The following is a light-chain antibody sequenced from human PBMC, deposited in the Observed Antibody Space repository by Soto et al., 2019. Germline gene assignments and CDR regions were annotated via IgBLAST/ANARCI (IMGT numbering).Light chain of an antibody. CDR2: DAS. V-gene: IGKV3-11*01. Sequence: SPTTPSLAPGEKATLSRRASQSVRNYLAWYQNNSGQAPRLLIYDASKRASGIPARFSGSGSGTDFTLTITSLEPEDFAVYYCQHRSSWSITFGQGTRLEIK. CDR1: QSVRNY. CDR3: QHRSSWSIT. J-gene: IGKJ5*01.